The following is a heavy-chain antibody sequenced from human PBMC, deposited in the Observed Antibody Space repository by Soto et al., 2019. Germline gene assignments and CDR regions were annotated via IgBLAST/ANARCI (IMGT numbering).Heavy chain of an antibody. V-gene: IGHV2-5*01. J-gene: IGHJ4*02. CDR3: ASDGSGSYLPWGIYFDY. Sequence: SGPTLVKPTQTLTLTCTFSGFSLSTSGVGVGWIRQPPGKALEWLALIYWNDDKRYSPSLKSRLTITKDTSKNQVVLTMTNMDPVDTATYYCASDGSGSYLPWGIYFDYWGQGTLVTVSS. CDR1: GFSLSTSGVG. D-gene: IGHD3-10*01. CDR2: IYWNDDK.